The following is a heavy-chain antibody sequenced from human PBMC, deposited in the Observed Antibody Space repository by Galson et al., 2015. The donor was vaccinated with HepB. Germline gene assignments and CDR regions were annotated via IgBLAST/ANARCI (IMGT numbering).Heavy chain of an antibody. J-gene: IGHJ6*03. D-gene: IGHD3-3*01. Sequence: SLRLSCAASGFTFSSYGMHWVRQAPGKGLEWMAVISYDGSNNYYADSVKGRFTISRDNSKNTLYLQMNSLRAEDTAVYYCAKQSLITIFGVADPYYMDVWGKGTTVTVSS. V-gene: IGHV3-30*18. CDR2: ISYDGSNN. CDR3: AKQSLITIFGVADPYYMDV. CDR1: GFTFSSYG.